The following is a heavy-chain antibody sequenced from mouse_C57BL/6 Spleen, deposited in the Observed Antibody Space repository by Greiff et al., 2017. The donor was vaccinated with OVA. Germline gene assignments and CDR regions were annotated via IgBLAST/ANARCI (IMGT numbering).Heavy chain of an antibody. CDR1: GYTFTDYN. D-gene: IGHD2-5*01. J-gene: IGHJ1*03. CDR2: INPNNGGT. Sequence: VQLQQSGPELVKPGASVKIPCKASGYTFTDYNMDWVKQSHGKSLEWIGDINPNNGGTIYNQKFKGKATLTVDKSSSTAYMELRSLTSEDTAVYYCARLDYSNYGGYFDVWGTGTTVTVSS. CDR3: ARLDYSNYGGYFDV. V-gene: IGHV1-18*01.